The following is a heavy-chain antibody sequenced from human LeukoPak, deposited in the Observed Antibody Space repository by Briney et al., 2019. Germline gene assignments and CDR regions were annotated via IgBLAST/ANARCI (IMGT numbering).Heavy chain of an antibody. CDR1: GGSFSGYY. J-gene: IGHJ3*02. Sequence: PSETLSLTCAVYGGSFSGYYWSWIRQPPGKGLEWIGEINHSGSTNYNPSLKSRVTISVDTSKNQFSLKLSSVTAADTAVYYCARYLHMFNAFDIWGQGTMVTVSS. V-gene: IGHV4-34*01. CDR3: ARYLHMFNAFDI. CDR2: INHSGST. D-gene: IGHD3-10*02.